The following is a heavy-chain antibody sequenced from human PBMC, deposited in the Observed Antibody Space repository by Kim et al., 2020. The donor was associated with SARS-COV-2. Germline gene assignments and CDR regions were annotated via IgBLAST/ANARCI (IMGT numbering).Heavy chain of an antibody. V-gene: IGHV3-48*02. J-gene: IGHJ4*02. CDR2: ISSSSSTI. CDR1: GFTFSSYS. D-gene: IGHD3-22*01. Sequence: GGSLRLSCAASGFTFSSYSMNWVRQAPGKGLEWVSYISSSSSTIYYADSVKGRFTISRDNAKNSLYLQMNSLRDEDTAVYYCARGLKTYYYDSSGYYFDYWGQGTLVTVSS. CDR3: ARGLKTYYYDSSGYYFDY.